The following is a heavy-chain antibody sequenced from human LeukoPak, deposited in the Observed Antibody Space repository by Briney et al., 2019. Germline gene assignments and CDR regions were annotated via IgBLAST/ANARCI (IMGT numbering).Heavy chain of an antibody. Sequence: GGSLRLSCATSGFTFSNYAMSWVRQAPGKGLEWVSTISGSGDNTYYADSVKGRFTISRDNSKNTLYLQMNSLRAEDTAIYYCAKDGYIYDDYYFDYWGQGTLVTVSS. CDR1: GFTFSNYA. CDR3: AKDGYIYDDYYFDY. D-gene: IGHD5-18*01. CDR2: ISGSGDNT. J-gene: IGHJ4*02. V-gene: IGHV3-23*01.